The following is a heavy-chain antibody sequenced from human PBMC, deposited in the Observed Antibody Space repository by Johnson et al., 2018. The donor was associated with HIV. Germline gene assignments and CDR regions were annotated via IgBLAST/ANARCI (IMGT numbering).Heavy chain of an antibody. D-gene: IGHD1-26*01. V-gene: IGHV3-66*02. CDR2: IHGGGSI. J-gene: IGHJ3*02. CDR3: ARSPPYSGSYLHAFDI. CDR1: GFSFSGYA. Sequence: VQLVESGGGLIQPGGSLRLSCAASGFSFSGYAMTWVRQAPGKGLESVSVIHGGGSIYYEDSVKGRFTISRDTAKNTLYLQMNNLRPEDTALYYCARSPPYSGSYLHAFDIWGQETMVTVSS.